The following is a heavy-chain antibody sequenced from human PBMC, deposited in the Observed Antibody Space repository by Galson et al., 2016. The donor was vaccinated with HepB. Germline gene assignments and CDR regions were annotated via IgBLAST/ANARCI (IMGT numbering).Heavy chain of an antibody. CDR1: GFTFNTYS. Sequence: SLRLSCAASGFTFNTYSMNWVRQAPGKGLEWVSSISGTSTYIYYADSVKGRFTISRDNAKNSLYLQMNNVRAEDTAVYYCARDLHGMIRFFDWSTHFDSWGQGTLVTVSS. D-gene: IGHD3-9*01. V-gene: IGHV3-21*01. J-gene: IGHJ4*03. CDR2: ISGTSTYI. CDR3: ARDLHGMIRFFDWSTHFDS.